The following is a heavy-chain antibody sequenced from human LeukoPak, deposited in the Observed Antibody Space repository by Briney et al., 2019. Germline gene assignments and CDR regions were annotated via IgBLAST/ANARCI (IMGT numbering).Heavy chain of an antibody. V-gene: IGHV3-74*01. J-gene: IGHJ4*02. D-gene: IGHD1-14*01. CDR1: GFTFTTYW. CDR2: INVDGDHT. Sequence: GGSLRLSCEASGFTFTTYWMHWVRQTPGKGLVWVSRINVDGDHTAYADSVKGRFTISRDNAKNTLYLQMNSLRAEDTAMYYCARPEDLGTVYYWGRGTLVTVSS. CDR3: ARPEDLGTVYY.